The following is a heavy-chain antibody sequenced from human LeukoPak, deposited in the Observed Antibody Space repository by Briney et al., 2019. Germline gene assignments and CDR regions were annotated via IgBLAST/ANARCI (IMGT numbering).Heavy chain of an antibody. CDR3: ARLKIQVFLDYSSYGMDV. D-gene: IGHD5-18*01. CDR2: IYYSGST. V-gene: IGHV4-59*08. CDR1: GGSISSYY. Sequence: SETLSLTCTVSGGSISSYYWSWIRQPPGKGLEWIGYIYYSGSTNYNPSLKSRVTISVDTSKNQFSLKLSSVTAADTAVYFCARLKIQVFLDYSSYGMDVWGQGTTVTVSS. J-gene: IGHJ6*02.